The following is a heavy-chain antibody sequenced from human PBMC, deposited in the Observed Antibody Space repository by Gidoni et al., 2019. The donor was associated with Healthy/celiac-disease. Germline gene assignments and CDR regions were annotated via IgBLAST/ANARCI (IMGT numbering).Heavy chain of an antibody. CDR2: IDPNSGGT. V-gene: IGHV1-2*02. CDR3: AREKAYYYYYMDV. CDR1: GYTFTGYY. J-gene: IGHJ6*03. Sequence: QVQLVQSGAEVKKPGASVKVSCKAYGYTFTGYYMHGVRQAPGQGLEWMGWIDPNSGGTNYAQKFQGRVTMTRDTSISTAYMELGRLRSDDTAVYYCAREKAYYYYYMDVWGKGTTVTVSS.